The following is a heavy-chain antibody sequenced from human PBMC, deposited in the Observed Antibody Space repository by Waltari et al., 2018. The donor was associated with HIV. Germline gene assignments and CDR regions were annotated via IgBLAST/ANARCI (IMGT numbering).Heavy chain of an antibody. CDR1: GFTFSSYG. CDR3: AKIPGHYDSMY. Sequence: QVQLVESGGGVVQPGRSLRLSCAASGFTFSSYGMPWVRQAPGKGLEWVAVISYDGSNKYYADSVKGRFTISRDNSKNTLYLQMNSLRAEDTAVYYCAKIPGHYDSMYWGQGTLVTVSS. V-gene: IGHV3-30*18. D-gene: IGHD3-22*01. CDR2: ISYDGSNK. J-gene: IGHJ4*02.